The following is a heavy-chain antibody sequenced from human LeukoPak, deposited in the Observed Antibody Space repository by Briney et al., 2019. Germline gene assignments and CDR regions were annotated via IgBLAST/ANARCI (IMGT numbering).Heavy chain of an antibody. CDR1: GYSFPSYW. J-gene: IGHJ4*02. D-gene: IGHD3-22*01. CDR2: ISPGDSDT. CDR3: ARYYFDSSGYRGDY. Sequence: GESLKISCKGSGYSFPSYWIGWVRQMPGKGLEWMGVISPGDSDTRYSPSFQGQVTISADKSSSTAYLQWSCVKASDTAMYYCARYYFDSSGYRGDYWGQGTLVTVSS. V-gene: IGHV5-51*01.